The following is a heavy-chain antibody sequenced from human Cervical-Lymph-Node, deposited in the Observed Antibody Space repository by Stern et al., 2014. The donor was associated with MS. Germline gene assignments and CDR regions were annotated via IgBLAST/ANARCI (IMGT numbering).Heavy chain of an antibody. CDR3: ARAWYHDFWSGPDY. V-gene: IGHV1-18*01. Sequence: QVQLVQSGAEVKKPGASVKVSCKASAYTFTSYGINWMRQAPGQGLECMGWISAYDGDTNYAQKFQGRVTMTTDTSTSTAYLELRSLRSDDTAIYYCARAWYHDFWSGPDYWGQGTLVTVSS. J-gene: IGHJ4*02. CDR1: AYTFTSYG. CDR2: ISAYDGDT. D-gene: IGHD3-3*01.